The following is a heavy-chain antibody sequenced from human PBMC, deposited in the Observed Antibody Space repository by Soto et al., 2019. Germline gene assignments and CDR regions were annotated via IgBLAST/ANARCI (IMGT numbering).Heavy chain of an antibody. Sequence: PSETLSLTCTVSGGSISSGGYYWSWIRQHPGKGLEWIGYIYYSGSTYYNPSLKSRVTISVDTSKNQFSLKPSSVTAADTAVYYCARDGGRVVGATTSGWFDPWGQGTLVTVSS. J-gene: IGHJ5*02. D-gene: IGHD1-26*01. V-gene: IGHV4-31*03. CDR1: GGSISSGGYY. CDR2: IYYSGST. CDR3: ARDGGRVVGATTSGWFDP.